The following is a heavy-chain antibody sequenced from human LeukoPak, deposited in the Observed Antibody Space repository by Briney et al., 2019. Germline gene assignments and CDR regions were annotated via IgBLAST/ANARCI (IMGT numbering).Heavy chain of an antibody. J-gene: IGHJ4*02. CDR1: GYTFTGYY. CDR2: INPNSGGT. CDR3: ARDGRIAARPDLYYFDY. V-gene: IGHV1-2*02. Sequence: GASVKVSCKASGYTFTGYYMHWVRQAPGQGLEWMGWINPNSGGTNYAQKFQGRVTMTRDTSISTAYMELSRLRSDDTAVYYCARDGRIAARPDLYYFDYWGQGTLVTVSS. D-gene: IGHD6-6*01.